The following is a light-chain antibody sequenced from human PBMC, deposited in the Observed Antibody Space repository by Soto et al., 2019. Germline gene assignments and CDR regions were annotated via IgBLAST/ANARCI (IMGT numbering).Light chain of an antibody. J-gene: IGKJ5*01. Sequence: AIQLTQSPSSLSASVGDRVTITCRASQGISSALAWYQQKPGEPPNLLIYDASSLQSGVPSSFSGSGSGTDFTLTIRSLQPEDSATYYCQQFKSYPITFGQGTRLEIK. CDR2: DAS. CDR3: QQFKSYPIT. V-gene: IGKV1-13*02. CDR1: QGISSA.